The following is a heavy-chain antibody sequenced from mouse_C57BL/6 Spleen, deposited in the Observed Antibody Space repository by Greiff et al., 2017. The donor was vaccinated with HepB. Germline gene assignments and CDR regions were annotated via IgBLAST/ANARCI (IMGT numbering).Heavy chain of an antibody. CDR2: INPSSGYT. CDR1: GYTFTSYT. D-gene: IGHD2-4*01. Sequence: VQVVESGAELARPGASVKMSCKASGYTFTSYTMHWVKQRPGQGLEWIGYINPSSGYTKYNQKFKDKATLTADKSSSTAYMQLSSLTSEDSAVYYCARSRYDYDGAWFAYWGQGTLVTVSA. V-gene: IGHV1-4*01. J-gene: IGHJ3*01. CDR3: ARSRYDYDGAWFAY.